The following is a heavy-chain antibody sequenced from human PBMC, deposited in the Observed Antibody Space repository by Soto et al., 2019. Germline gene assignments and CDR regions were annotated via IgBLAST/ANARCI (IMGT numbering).Heavy chain of an antibody. D-gene: IGHD2-8*01. V-gene: IGHV4-39*01. CDR3: ERTLMVPKAKTAFDI. Sequence: SETLSLTCTVSGASITRNSYYWGWIRQTPGKGLEWIGSVYYSGSTVYNPSLKSRVTMSVDTSKNQISLSLNSVTAADTAVYFCERTLMVPKAKTAFDIWGQGTMVPVSS. CDR2: VYYSGST. CDR1: GASITRNSYY. J-gene: IGHJ3*02.